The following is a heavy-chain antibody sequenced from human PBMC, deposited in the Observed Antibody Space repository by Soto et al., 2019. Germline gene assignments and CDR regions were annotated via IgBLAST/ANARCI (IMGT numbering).Heavy chain of an antibody. V-gene: IGHV6-1*01. CDR1: GDSVSGNSAG. D-gene: IGHD3-10*01. Sequence: PAQTLSLTCAISGDSVSGNSAGGGCIRQSPSRGLEWLGRTYYKSKWNNDYALSVKSRITINPDTSKNQFSLHLYSVTPEDTAVYYCTGITWFRGMDVWGQGTPVTVSS. CDR2: TYYKSKWNN. CDR3: TGITWFRGMDV. J-gene: IGHJ6*02.